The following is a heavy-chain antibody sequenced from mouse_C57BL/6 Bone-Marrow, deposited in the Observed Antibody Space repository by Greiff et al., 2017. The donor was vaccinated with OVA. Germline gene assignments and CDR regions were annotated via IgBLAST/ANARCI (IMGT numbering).Heavy chain of an antibody. Sequence: EVQLVESGPELVKPGASVKIPCKASGYTFTDYNMDWVKQSHGKSLEWIGDINPNNGGTIYNQKFKGKATLTVDKSSSTAYMELRSLTSEDTAVYYCASMVTTGDAIDYWGQGTSVTVSS. CDR3: ASMVTTGDAIDY. D-gene: IGHD2-2*01. CDR1: GYTFTDYN. J-gene: IGHJ4*01. CDR2: INPNNGGT. V-gene: IGHV1-18*01.